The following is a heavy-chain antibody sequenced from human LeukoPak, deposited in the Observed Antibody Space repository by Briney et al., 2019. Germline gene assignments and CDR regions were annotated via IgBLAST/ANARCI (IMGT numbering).Heavy chain of an antibody. CDR3: ARDSAVATYYGVDV. CDR1: GFTFSSYD. D-gene: IGHD6-19*01. V-gene: IGHV3-13*01. J-gene: IGHJ6*02. CDR2: IGTAGDT. Sequence: GGSLRLSCAASGFTFSSYDMHWVRQATGKGLEWVSAIGTAGDTYYPGSVKGRFTISRDNAKTSLYLQMNSLRAEDTAVYYCARDSAVATYYGVDVWGQGTTVTVSS.